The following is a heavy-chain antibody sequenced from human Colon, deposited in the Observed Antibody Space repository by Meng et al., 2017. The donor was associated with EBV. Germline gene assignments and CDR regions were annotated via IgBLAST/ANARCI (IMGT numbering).Heavy chain of an antibody. Sequence: QITLEESGLTLLQPTQTLTLTCTFSGFSLSTSGVGVGWVRQPPGKALEWLVTIYWDDDKRYSPSLKNRIFITKDTSKNQVVLTMPNMDLVDTATYFCALNHYVSGSYYQFGYWGQGTLVTVS. J-gene: IGHJ4*02. CDR3: ALNHYVSGSYYQFGY. V-gene: IGHV2-5*02. D-gene: IGHD3-10*01. CDR1: GFSLSTSGVG. CDR2: IYWDDDK.